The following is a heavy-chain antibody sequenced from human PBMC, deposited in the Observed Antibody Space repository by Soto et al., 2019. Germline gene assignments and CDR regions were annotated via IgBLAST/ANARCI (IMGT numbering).Heavy chain of an antibody. Sequence: SGTLSLTCTVSGGSISSYYWSWIRQPPGKGLEWIGCIYYSGSTYYNPSLKSRVTISVDTSKNQFSLKLSSVTAADTAVYYCARPTAVHYYGMDVWGQGTTVTVS. CDR1: GGSISSYY. J-gene: IGHJ6*02. D-gene: IGHD2-21*02. CDR3: ARPTAVHYYGMDV. CDR2: IYYSGST. V-gene: IGHV4-59*08.